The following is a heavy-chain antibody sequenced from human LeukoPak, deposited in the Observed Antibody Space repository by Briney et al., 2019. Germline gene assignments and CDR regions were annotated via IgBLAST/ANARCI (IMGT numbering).Heavy chain of an antibody. CDR3: ARDRSSSSGWYGFGYYYYYYYMDV. J-gene: IGHJ6*03. CDR1: GFTFSSYW. CDR2: IKQDGSEE. Sequence: GGSLRLSCAASGFTFSSYWMSWVRQAPGRGLEWVANIKQDGSEEYYVDSVKGRFTISRDNAKNSLYLQMNSLRAEDTAVYYCARDRSSSSGWYGFGYYYYYYYMDVWGKGTTVTVSS. V-gene: IGHV3-7*01. D-gene: IGHD6-19*01.